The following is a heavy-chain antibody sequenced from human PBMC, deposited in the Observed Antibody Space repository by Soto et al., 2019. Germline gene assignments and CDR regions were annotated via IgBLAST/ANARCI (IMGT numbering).Heavy chain of an antibody. CDR2: ISAYNGNT. CDR1: GYTFTSYG. D-gene: IGHD6-19*01. J-gene: IGHJ4*02. Sequence: GASVKVSCKASGYTFTSYGISWVRQAPGQGLEWMGWISAYNGNTNYAQKLQGRVTMTTDTSTSTAYMELRSLRSDDTAVYYCARTPSTSLYSSGWASHYWGQGTLVTVSS. CDR3: ARTPSTSLYSSGWASHY. V-gene: IGHV1-18*01.